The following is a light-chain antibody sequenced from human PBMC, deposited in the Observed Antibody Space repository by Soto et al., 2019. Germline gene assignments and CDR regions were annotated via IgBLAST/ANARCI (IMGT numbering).Light chain of an antibody. CDR1: SNDIGGYNY. V-gene: IGLV2-14*01. Sequence: QSVLTQPASVSGSPGQSITISCTGTSNDIGGYNYVSWYQQHPGEAPKLIIYEVSNRPSGVSNRFSGSKSGNTASLTISGLQAEDEADYYCSSYTSSSTLVFGGGTKVTVL. J-gene: IGLJ2*01. CDR2: EVS. CDR3: SSYTSSSTLV.